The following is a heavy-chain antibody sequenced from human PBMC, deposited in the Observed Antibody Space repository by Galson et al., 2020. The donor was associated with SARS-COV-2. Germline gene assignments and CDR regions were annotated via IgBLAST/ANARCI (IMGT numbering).Heavy chain of an antibody. J-gene: IGHJ6*02. Sequence: ASVKVSCKASGYTFTSYYMHWVRQAPGHGLEWMGIINPSGGSTSYAQKFQGRVTMTRDTSTSTVYMELSSLRSEDTAVYYCARDPTVVTTLLDYYYGMDVWGQGTTVTVSS. CDR2: INPSGGST. CDR3: ARDPTVVTTLLDYYYGMDV. D-gene: IGHD2-15*01. V-gene: IGHV1-46*01. CDR1: GYTFTSYY.